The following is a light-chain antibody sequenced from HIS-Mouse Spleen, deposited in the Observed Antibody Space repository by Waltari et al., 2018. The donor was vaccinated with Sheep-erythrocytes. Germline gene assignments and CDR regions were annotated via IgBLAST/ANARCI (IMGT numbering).Light chain of an antibody. CDR2: KAS. Sequence: DIQMTQSPSTLSASVGDRVTITCRASQSISSWLAWYQQKPGKAPKLLIYKASSLESGVPSRFSGSGSGTEVTTTTSSLQPDDFATYYCQQYNSYIFTFGPGTKVDIK. CDR3: QQYNSYIFT. CDR1: QSISSW. J-gene: IGKJ3*01. V-gene: IGKV1-5*03.